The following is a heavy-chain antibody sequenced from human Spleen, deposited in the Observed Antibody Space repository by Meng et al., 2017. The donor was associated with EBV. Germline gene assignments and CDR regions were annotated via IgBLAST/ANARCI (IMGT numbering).Heavy chain of an antibody. CDR3: ARAAATVDF. Sequence: QVQLVQSGSEVQKPGASVKVSCKPSGYPFTSYGISWVRQAPGQGLEWMGWISPHNDDTNYAQNLQGRLTMTKDTSTSTAYMELRSLRSDDTAVYYCARAAATVDFWGQGTLVTVSS. J-gene: IGHJ4*02. CDR1: GYPFTSYG. V-gene: IGHV1-18*01. CDR2: ISPHNDDT. D-gene: IGHD4-17*01.